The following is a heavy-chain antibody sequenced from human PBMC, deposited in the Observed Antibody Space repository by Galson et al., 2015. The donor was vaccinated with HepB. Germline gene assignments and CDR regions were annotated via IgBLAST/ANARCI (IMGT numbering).Heavy chain of an antibody. CDR3: ASEGDLVTYSYFDY. D-gene: IGHD5-18*01. Sequence: SCKASGGTFSSYAISWVRQAPGQGLEWMGGIIPIFGTANYAQKFQGRVTITADESTSTAYMELSSLRSEDTAVYYCASEGDLVTYSYFDYWGQGTLVTVSS. CDR1: GGTFSSYA. CDR2: IIPIFGTA. V-gene: IGHV1-69*01. J-gene: IGHJ4*02.